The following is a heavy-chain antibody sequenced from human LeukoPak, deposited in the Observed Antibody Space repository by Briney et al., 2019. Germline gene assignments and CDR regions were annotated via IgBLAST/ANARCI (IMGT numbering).Heavy chain of an antibody. CDR2: ISYYGSNK. CDR3: ARDKDIVVVPAAGPFDY. J-gene: IGHJ4*02. Sequence: GGSLGLSCAASGFTFSSYAMHWVRQAPGKGLEWVAVISYYGSNKYYADSVKGRFTISRDNSKNTLYLQMNSLRAEDTAVYYCARDKDIVVVPAAGPFDYWGQGTLVTVSS. D-gene: IGHD2-2*01. V-gene: IGHV3-30*01. CDR1: GFTFSSYA.